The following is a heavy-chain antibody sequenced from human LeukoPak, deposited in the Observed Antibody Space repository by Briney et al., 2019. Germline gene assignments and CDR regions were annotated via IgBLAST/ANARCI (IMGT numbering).Heavy chain of an antibody. CDR2: IYYSGST. V-gene: IGHV4-59*01. D-gene: IGHD6-6*01. J-gene: IGHJ6*02. Sequence: PSETLSLTCTVSGGSISSYYWSWIRQPPGMGLEWIGYIYYSGSTNYNSSLKSRVTISVDTSRNQFSLKLSSVTAADTAVYYCARDTAARPDGYYYYGMDVWGQGTTVTVSS. CDR3: ARDTAARPDGYYYYGMDV. CDR1: GGSISSYY.